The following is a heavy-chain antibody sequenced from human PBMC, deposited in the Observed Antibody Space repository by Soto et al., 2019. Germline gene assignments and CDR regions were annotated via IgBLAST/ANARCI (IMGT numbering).Heavy chain of an antibody. V-gene: IGHV1-18*01. Sequence: QVQLVQSGADVKKPGASVRVSCKASGYTFTDYGITWVRQAPGQGLEWMGWISAKNGDTNLAQKFRGRVTLTTDTSTGTAYMDLRSLTPDDTAVYYCARDPPETPSDYRGHGTLVTVSS. CDR2: ISAKNGDT. CDR3: ARDPPETPSDY. J-gene: IGHJ4*01. CDR1: GYTFTDYG.